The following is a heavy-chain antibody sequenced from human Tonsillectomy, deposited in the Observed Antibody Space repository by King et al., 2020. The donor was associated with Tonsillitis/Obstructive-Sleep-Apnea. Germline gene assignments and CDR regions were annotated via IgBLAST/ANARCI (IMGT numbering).Heavy chain of an antibody. CDR2: IYYSGTT. V-gene: IGHV4-39*01. CDR3: ARHIDYTRTYYYCMDV. D-gene: IGHD4-11*01. Sequence: QLVESGGGVVQPGRSLRLSCAASGFTFSNYGMHWVRQPPGKGLEWIGTIYYSGTTYYNPSFKSRVTISVDTSKNQFSLKLSSVTAADTAVYYCARHIDYTRTYYYCMDVWGKGTTVTVAS. J-gene: IGHJ6*03. CDR1: GFTFSNYG.